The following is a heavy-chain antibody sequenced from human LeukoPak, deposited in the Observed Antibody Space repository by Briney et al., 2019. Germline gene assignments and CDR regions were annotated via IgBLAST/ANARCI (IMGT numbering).Heavy chain of an antibody. CDR3: AKGERGDIVVVPAAIRWDY. D-gene: IGHD2-2*02. CDR1: GFTFTNYG. J-gene: IGHJ4*02. V-gene: IGHV3-30*02. CDR2: IRYDGSDK. Sequence: GGSLRLSCVASGFTFTNYGMHWVRQAPGKGLEWVAFIRYDGSDKYYADSVKGRFTISRDNSKNTLYLQMNSLRAEDTAVYYCAKGERGDIVVVPAAIRWDYWGQGTLVTVSS.